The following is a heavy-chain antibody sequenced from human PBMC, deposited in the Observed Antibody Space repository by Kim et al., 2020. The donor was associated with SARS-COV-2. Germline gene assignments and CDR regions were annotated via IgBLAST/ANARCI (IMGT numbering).Heavy chain of an antibody. CDR3: ASRRYTETYYYFDY. CDR1: GFTFSSYW. D-gene: IGHD1-26*01. J-gene: IGHJ4*02. CDR2: INSDGGTT. Sequence: GGSLRLSCAASGFTFSSYWMHWVRQAPGKGLVWVSRINSDGGTTSYADSVKGWFTISRDNAKSTLYLQMNSLRAEDTAVYYCASRRYTETYYYFDYWGQGTLVTVSS. V-gene: IGHV3-74*01.